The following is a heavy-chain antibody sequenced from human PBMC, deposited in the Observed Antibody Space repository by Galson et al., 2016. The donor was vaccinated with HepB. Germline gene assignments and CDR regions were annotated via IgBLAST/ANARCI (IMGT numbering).Heavy chain of an antibody. CDR1: GYTFTSYA. D-gene: IGHD3-3*01. CDR2: INVATDYT. J-gene: IGHJ6*02. CDR3: ARGQGFVDV. V-gene: IGHV1-3*01. Sequence: VKVSCKASGYTFTSYAIHWMRQAPGQRLEWMGWINVATDYTKYSQRFQGRVTITWHTSASTAYMELTSLTSEDTAVYYCARGQGFVDVWGQGTTVTVSS.